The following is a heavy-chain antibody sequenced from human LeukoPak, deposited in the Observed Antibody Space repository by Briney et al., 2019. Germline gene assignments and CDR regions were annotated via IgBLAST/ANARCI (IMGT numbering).Heavy chain of an antibody. J-gene: IGHJ5*01. V-gene: IGHV1-18*04. CDR2: MSTDNGDT. CDR1: GYTFTGYY. Sequence: AASVKVSRKASGYTFTGYYMHWVRQAPGQGLEFMGWMSTDNGDTKFEQKFQGRVTMTTDTSTATAYMELRSLRPDDTAIYYCARDGYDFWGGENNWFHSWGQGTLVIVSS. D-gene: IGHD3-3*01. CDR3: ARDGYDFWGGENNWFHS.